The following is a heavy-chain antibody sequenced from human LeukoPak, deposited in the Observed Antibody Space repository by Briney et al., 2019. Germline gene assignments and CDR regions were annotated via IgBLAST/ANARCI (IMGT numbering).Heavy chain of an antibody. CDR2: IYYSGST. D-gene: IGHD4-17*01. CDR1: GGSISGYY. V-gene: IGHV4-59*08. Sequence: PSETLSLTCSVSGGSISGYYWSWIRQSPGKGLEWIAYIYYSGSTNYNPSLKSRVTISVDTSKNQFSLKLSSVTAADTAVYYCAGHGDRNNQRDYYYGMDVWGQGTTVTVSS. J-gene: IGHJ6*02. CDR3: AGHGDRNNQRDYYYGMDV.